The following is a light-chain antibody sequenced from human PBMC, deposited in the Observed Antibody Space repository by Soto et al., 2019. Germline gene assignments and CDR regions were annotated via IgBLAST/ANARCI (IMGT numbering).Light chain of an antibody. Sequence: EIVLTQSPGTLSLSPGERATLSCRASQSVSSSYLAWYQHKPGQAPRLLIYGASIRATDIPDRFSGSGSGTDFTLTISRLEPEDFAVYYCQQYTSSPPLFTFGPGTKLDI. CDR3: QQYTSSPPLFT. CDR2: GAS. J-gene: IGKJ3*01. CDR1: QSVSSSY. V-gene: IGKV3-20*01.